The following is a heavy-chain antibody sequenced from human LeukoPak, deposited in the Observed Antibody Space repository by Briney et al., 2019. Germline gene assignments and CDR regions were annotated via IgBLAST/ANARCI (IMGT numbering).Heavy chain of an antibody. V-gene: IGHV3-9*01. CDR2: ISWNSGSI. CDR3: AKDMAVAGNYYYYGMDV. CDR1: GFTFVDYA. Sequence: PGRSLRLSCAASGFTFVDYAMHWVRQAPGKGLEWVSGISWNSGSIGYADSVKGRFTISRDNAKNSLYLQMNSLRAEDTALYYCAKDMAVAGNYYYYGMDVWGQGTTVTVSS. D-gene: IGHD6-19*01. J-gene: IGHJ6*02.